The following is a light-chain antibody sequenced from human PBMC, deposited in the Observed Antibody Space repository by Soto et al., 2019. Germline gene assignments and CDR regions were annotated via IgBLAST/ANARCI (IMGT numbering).Light chain of an antibody. J-gene: IGKJ1*01. CDR3: QQYNNWPRT. V-gene: IGKV3-15*01. CDR2: GAS. CDR1: QGISTN. Sequence: EVVMTQSPVTLSVSPGESATLSCRASQGISTNLAWYQQKPGQAPRLLIYGASTRATGIPARFSGSGSGTEFTLTISSLQSEDFAVYYCQQYNNWPRTFGQGTKVDIK.